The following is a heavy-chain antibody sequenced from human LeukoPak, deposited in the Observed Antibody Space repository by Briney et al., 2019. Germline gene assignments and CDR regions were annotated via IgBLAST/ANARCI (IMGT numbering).Heavy chain of an antibody. CDR3: ARHIRFLEWLLSEQFDY. Sequence: SETLSLTCAVSGYSISSGYYWGWIRQPPGKGLEWIGSIYHSGSTYYNPSLKSRVTISVDTSKNQFSLKLSSVTAADTAVSYCARHIRFLEWLLSEQFDYWGQGTLVTVSS. CDR2: IYHSGST. V-gene: IGHV4-38-2*01. D-gene: IGHD3-3*01. CDR1: GYSISSGYY. J-gene: IGHJ4*02.